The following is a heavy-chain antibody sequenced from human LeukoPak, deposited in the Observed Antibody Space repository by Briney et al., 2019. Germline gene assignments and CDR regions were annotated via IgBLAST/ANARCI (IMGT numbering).Heavy chain of an antibody. Sequence: ASVKVSCKASGYTFTGYYMHWVRQAPGQGLEWMGWINPNSGDTYYPQKFQGRVTMTRDTSISTAYMELSRLGSDDTAVYYCAREHSSSWDQFDYWGQGTLVTVSS. CDR1: GYTFTGYY. CDR2: INPNSGDT. CDR3: AREHSSSWDQFDY. V-gene: IGHV1-2*02. J-gene: IGHJ4*02. D-gene: IGHD6-13*01.